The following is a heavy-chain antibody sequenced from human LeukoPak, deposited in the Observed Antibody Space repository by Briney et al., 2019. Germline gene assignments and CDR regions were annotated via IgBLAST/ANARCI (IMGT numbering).Heavy chain of an antibody. D-gene: IGHD1-26*01. V-gene: IGHV3-30*02. CDR2: IRYDGSNK. J-gene: IGHJ3*02. CDR1: GFTFSSYG. Sequence: GGSLRLSCAASGFTFSSYGMHWVRQAPGKGLEWVAFIRYDGSNKYYADSVRGRFTISRDNSKNTLYLQMNSLRAEDTAVYYCAKDRSGSYSDAFDIWGQGTMVTVSS. CDR3: AKDRSGSYSDAFDI.